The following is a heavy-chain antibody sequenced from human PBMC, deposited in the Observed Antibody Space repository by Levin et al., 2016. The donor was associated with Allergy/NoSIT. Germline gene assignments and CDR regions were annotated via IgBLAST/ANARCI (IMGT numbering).Heavy chain of an antibody. J-gene: IGHJ1*01. D-gene: IGHD3-22*01. Sequence: WIRQPPGKGLEWVAVISYDGSNKYYADSVKGRFTISRDNSKNTLYLQMNSLRAEDTAVYYCARENYYDSSGYYPAGCFQHWGPGHPGHRLL. CDR3: ARENYYDSSGYYPAGCFQH. V-gene: IGHV3-30-3*01. CDR2: ISYDGSNK.